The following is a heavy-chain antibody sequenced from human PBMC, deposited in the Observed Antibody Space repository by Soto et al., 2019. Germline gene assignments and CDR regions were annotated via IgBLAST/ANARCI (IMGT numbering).Heavy chain of an antibody. V-gene: IGHV4-59*01. CDR2: LYYSGIT. CDR3: ASHGSGYAFQ. J-gene: IGHJ4*02. CDR1: GGSISSYY. Sequence: SENLSLTCTVSGGSISSYYWSWIRQPPGKGLEWIGYLYYSGITNYNPSLKSRVSTSLDPSKNQFSLKLTSVTAADTAVYYCASHGSGYAFQWGQGTLVTVSS. D-gene: IGHD5-12*01.